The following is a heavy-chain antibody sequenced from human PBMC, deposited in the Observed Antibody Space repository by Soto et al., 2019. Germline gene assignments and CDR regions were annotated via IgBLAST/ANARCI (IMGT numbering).Heavy chain of an antibody. CDR2: INPNSGGT. J-gene: IGHJ6*02. V-gene: IGHV1-2*04. Sequence: ASVKVSYKASGYTFTGYYMHWVRQAPGQGLEWMGWINPNSGGTNYAQKFQGWVTMTRDTSISTAYMELSRLRSDDTAVYYCARDGEIATIQGLGMDVWGQGTTVTVSS. CDR1: GYTFTGYY. D-gene: IGHD1-26*01. CDR3: ARDGEIATIQGLGMDV.